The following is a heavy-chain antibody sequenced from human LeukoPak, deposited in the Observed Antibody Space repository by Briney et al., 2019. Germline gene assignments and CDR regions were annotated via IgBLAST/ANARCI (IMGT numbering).Heavy chain of an antibody. D-gene: IGHD5-18*01. CDR1: GFAFNTYA. Sequence: GSLRLSRAASGFAFNTYAMHWVRQAPGKGLEWVAVISYDGSNKYYADPVKGRFTISRDNSKNTLYLQMNSLRAEDTAVYYCAKDRSGDSYGDFDYWGQGTLVTVSS. CDR3: AKDRSGDSYGDFDY. V-gene: IGHV3-30*18. CDR2: ISYDGSNK. J-gene: IGHJ4*02.